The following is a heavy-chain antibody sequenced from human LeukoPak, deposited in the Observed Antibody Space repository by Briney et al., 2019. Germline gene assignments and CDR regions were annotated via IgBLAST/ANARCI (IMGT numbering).Heavy chain of an antibody. D-gene: IGHD1-26*01. CDR3: ARYRYSGSSAAFDI. Sequence: ASVKVSCKASGYTLTGYYMHWVRQAPGQGLEWMGWINPNSGGTNYAQKFQGRVTMTRDTSISTAYMELSRLRSDDTAVYYCARYRYSGSSAAFDIWGQGTMVTVSS. J-gene: IGHJ3*02. V-gene: IGHV1-2*02. CDR2: INPNSGGT. CDR1: GYTLTGYY.